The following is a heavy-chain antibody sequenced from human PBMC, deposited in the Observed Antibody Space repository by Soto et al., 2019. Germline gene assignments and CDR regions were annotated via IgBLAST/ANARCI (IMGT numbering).Heavy chain of an antibody. CDR1: GYTFTNYY. CDR2: INPSGGGT. CDR3: ARVVGALGHWFDP. J-gene: IGHJ5*02. Sequence: ASVKVSCKTSGYTFTNYYMHWVRQAPGQGLEWMGIINPSGGGTTYAQKFQGRVTMTRDTSTSTVYMDLRSLRSDDTAVYYCARVVGALGHWFDPWGQGTLVTVSS. D-gene: IGHD1-26*01. V-gene: IGHV1-46*01.